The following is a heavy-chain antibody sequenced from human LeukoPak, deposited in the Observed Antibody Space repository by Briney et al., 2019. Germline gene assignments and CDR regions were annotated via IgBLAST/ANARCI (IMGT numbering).Heavy chain of an antibody. D-gene: IGHD1-1*01. Sequence: PSETLSLTCTVSGGSISSSSYYWGWIRQPPGKGLEWIGSIYYSGSTYYNPSLKSRVTISVDTSKNQFSLKLSSVTAADTAVYYCARDSYNWNDGWFDPWGQGTLVTVSS. CDR1: GGSISSSSYY. CDR2: IYYSGST. J-gene: IGHJ5*02. V-gene: IGHV4-39*07. CDR3: ARDSYNWNDGWFDP.